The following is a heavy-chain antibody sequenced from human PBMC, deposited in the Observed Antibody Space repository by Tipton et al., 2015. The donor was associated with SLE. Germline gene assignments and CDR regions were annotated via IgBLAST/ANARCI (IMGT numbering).Heavy chain of an antibody. V-gene: IGHV4-39*07. J-gene: IGHJ4*02. CDR3: ARIVAAAGTRYFDY. CDR2: IYYSGST. CDR1: GGSISSSSYY. D-gene: IGHD6-13*01. Sequence: TLSLTCTVSGGSISSSSYYWGWIRQPPGKGLEWIGSIYYSGSTYYNPSLKSRVTISVDTSKNQFSLKLSSVTAADPAVYYCARIVAAAGTRYFDYWAQGTLVTVSS.